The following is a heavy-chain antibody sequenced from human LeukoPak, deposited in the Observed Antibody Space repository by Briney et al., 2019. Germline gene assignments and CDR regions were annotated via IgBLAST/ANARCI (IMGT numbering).Heavy chain of an antibody. CDR3: ARHPSRGVAGNAFDI. J-gene: IGHJ3*02. Sequence: PSETLSLTCTVSGGSISSYYWSWIRQPPGKGLEWIGYIYYSGSTNYNPSLKSRVTVSVDTSENQFALKLSSVTAADTAVYYCARHPSRGVAGNAFDIWGQGTMVTVSS. D-gene: IGHD6-19*01. V-gene: IGHV4-59*08. CDR1: GGSISSYY. CDR2: IYYSGST.